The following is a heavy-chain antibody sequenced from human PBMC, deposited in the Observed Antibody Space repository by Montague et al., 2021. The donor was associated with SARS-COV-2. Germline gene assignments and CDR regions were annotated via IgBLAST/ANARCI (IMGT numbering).Heavy chain of an antibody. CDR3: AKVAVTKPPYYFDY. D-gene: IGHD6-19*01. CDR2: VSWNSGTI. CDR1: GFTFGDYA. J-gene: IGHJ4*02. Sequence: RSLSLAASGFTFGDYAMHWVRQAPGKGLEWVSGVSWNSGTIGYADSVKGRFTISRDNAKNSLYPQMNSLRAEDTALYFCAKVAVTKPPYYFDYWGQGTLVTVSS. V-gene: IGHV3-9*01.